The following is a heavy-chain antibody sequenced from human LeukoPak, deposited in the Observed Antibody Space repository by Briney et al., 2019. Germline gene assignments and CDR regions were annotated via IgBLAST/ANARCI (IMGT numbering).Heavy chain of an antibody. CDR1: GGSISSSSYY. D-gene: IGHD5-24*01. V-gene: IGHV4-39*01. CDR2: INHSGST. J-gene: IGHJ4*02. Sequence: SETLSLTCTVSGGSISSSSYYWSWIRQPPGKGLEWIGEINHSGSTNYNPSLKSRVTISVDTSKNQFSLKLSSVTAADTAVYYCARHRGRDGYFDYWGQGTLVTVSS. CDR3: ARHRGRDGYFDY.